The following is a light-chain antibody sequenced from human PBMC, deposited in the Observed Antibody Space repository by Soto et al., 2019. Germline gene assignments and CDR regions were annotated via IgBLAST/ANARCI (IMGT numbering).Light chain of an antibody. Sequence: QSVPTQPASVSGSPGQSITISCAGGGSDIGANNLVSWYQQHPGTVPRLLIFEVTKRPTGISSRFSGSKSGNTASLTISGLRAEDEADYYCSSFKGTNSFVFGTGTKVTVL. V-gene: IGLV2-14*02. CDR3: SSFKGTNSFV. CDR2: EVT. CDR1: GSDIGANNL. J-gene: IGLJ1*01.